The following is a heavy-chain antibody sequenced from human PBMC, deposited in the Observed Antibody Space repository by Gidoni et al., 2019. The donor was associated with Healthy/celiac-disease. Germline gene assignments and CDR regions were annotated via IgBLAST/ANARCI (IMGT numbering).Heavy chain of an antibody. CDR3: ARATDGSGSYYNPYYFDY. CDR1: GGSISSGGYY. CDR2: IYYSGST. J-gene: IGHJ4*02. V-gene: IGHV4-31*03. Sequence: QVQLQESGPGLVKPSQTLSLTCTVSGGSISSGGYYWRWIRQHPGKGLEWIGYIYYSGSTYYNPSLKSRVTISVDTSKNQFSLKLSSVTAADTAVYYCARATDGSGSYYNPYYFDYWGQGTLVTVSS. D-gene: IGHD3-10*01.